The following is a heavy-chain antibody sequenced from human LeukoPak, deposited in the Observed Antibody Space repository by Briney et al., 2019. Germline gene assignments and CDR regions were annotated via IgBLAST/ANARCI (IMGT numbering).Heavy chain of an antibody. Sequence: SGTLSLTCTVSGGSISSGGYYWSWIRQHPGKGLEWIGYIYYSGSTYYYPSLKSRVTISVDTSKNQFSLKLSSVTAADTAVYYCARGKIFGVVTEYAPYYYMDVWGKGTTVTVSS. CDR3: ARGKIFGVVTEYAPYYYMDV. J-gene: IGHJ6*03. CDR1: GGSISSGGYY. D-gene: IGHD3-3*01. V-gene: IGHV4-31*03. CDR2: IYYSGST.